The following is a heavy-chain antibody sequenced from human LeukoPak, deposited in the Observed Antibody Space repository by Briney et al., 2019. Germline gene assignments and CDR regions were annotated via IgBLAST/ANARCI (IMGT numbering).Heavy chain of an antibody. V-gene: IGHV1-18*01. CDR2: ISAYNGNT. Sequence: ASVKVSCKASGYTFTGYGISWVRQAPGQGLEWMGWISAYNGNTNYAQKLQGRVTMTTDTSTSTAYMELRSLRSDDTAVYYCARSVYYYGSGSYYSPVDYWGQGTLVTVSS. CDR1: GYTFTGYG. D-gene: IGHD3-10*01. CDR3: ARSVYYYGSGSYYSPVDY. J-gene: IGHJ4*02.